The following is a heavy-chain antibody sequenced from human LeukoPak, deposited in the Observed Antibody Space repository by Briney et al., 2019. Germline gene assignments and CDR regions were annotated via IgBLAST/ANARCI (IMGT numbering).Heavy chain of an antibody. CDR3: ASATSYYYDSSGYYLGY. CDR1: GGTFSSYA. D-gene: IGHD3-22*01. Sequence: GASVKVSCKASGGTFSSYAISWVRQAPGQGLEWMGRIIPIFGTANYAQKFQGRVTITTGESTSTAYMELSSLRSEDTAVYYCASATSYYYDSSGYYLGYWGQGTLVTVSS. CDR2: IIPIFGTA. V-gene: IGHV1-69*05. J-gene: IGHJ4*02.